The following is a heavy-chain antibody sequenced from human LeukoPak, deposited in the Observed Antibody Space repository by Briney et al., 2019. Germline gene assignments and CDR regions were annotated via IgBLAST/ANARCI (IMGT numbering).Heavy chain of an antibody. V-gene: IGHV1-2*02. Sequence: ASVKVSRKASGYTFTGYYMHWVRQAPGQGLEWMGWINPNSGGTNYAQKFQGRVTMTRDTSISTAYMELSRLRSDDTAVYYCARDYYDSSGYYYPLHFDYWGQGTLVTVSS. CDR3: ARDYYDSSGYYYPLHFDY. D-gene: IGHD3-22*01. CDR2: INPNSGGT. J-gene: IGHJ4*02. CDR1: GYTFTGYY.